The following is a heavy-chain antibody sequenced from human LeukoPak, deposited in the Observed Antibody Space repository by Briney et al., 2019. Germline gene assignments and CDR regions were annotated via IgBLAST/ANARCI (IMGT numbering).Heavy chain of an antibody. CDR1: GGTFSSHA. CDR2: IIPIFGTA. D-gene: IGHD3-3*01. J-gene: IGHJ6*02. CDR3: ARGASGESYYDFWSGYFYGMDV. Sequence: SVKVSCKASGGTFSSHAISWVRQAPGQGLEWMGGIIPIFGTANYAQKFQGRVTITADESTSTAYMELSSLRSEDTAVYYCARGASGESYYDFWSGYFYGMDVWGQGTTVTVSS. V-gene: IGHV1-69*13.